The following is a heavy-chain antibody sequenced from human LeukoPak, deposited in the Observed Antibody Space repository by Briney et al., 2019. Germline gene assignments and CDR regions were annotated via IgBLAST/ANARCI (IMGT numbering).Heavy chain of an antibody. CDR2: INPNSGGT. Sequence: GASVKVSCKASGYTFTGYYMHWVRQARGQGLEWMGWINPNSGGTNYAQKFQGRVTMTRDTSINTAYMELSSLRSEDTAVYYCAADSVGATKFEYFQHWGQGTLVTVSS. V-gene: IGHV1-2*02. J-gene: IGHJ1*01. CDR1: GYTFTGYY. CDR3: AADSVGATKFEYFQH. D-gene: IGHD1-26*01.